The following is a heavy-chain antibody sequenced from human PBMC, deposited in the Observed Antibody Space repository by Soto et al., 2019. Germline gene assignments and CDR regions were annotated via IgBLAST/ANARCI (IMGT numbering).Heavy chain of an antibody. D-gene: IGHD5-18*01. Sequence: GGSLRLSCAASGFTFSPHAMHWVRQGPGKGLEWVAVISYEGSNKYYADSVKGRFTISRDNSKNTLYLQMNSLRAEGTAVYYCARERNTGYDYSYYYGMDVWGQGTTVTVSS. CDR3: ARERNTGYDYSYYYGMDV. CDR1: GFTFSPHA. J-gene: IGHJ6*02. V-gene: IGHV3-30-3*01. CDR2: ISYEGSNK.